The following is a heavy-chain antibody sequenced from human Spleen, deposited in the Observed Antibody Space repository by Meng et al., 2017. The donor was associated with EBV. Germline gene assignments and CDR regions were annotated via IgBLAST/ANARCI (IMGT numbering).Heavy chain of an antibody. CDR1: GYTFIYYA. CDR2: INAGNGDT. CDR3: ATLLHWDPGY. V-gene: IGHV1-3*01. D-gene: IGHD7-27*01. J-gene: IGHJ4*02. Sequence: QVQLVQSGAEVKKPXXXXXVSCKASGYTFIYYAMHWVRQAPGQRLEWMGWINAGNGDTEYSQKFQGRVVITRDTSASTAYMELSSLRSEDTAVYYCATLLHWDPGYWGQGTLFTVSS.